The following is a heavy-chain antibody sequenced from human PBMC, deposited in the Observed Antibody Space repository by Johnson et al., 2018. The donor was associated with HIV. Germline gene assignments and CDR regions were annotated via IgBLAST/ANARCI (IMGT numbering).Heavy chain of an antibody. Sequence: VQLVESGGGVVRPGGSLRLSCAASGFTFDDYGMSWVRQTPGKGLEWVSGINWNGGSTGYADSVKGRFTISRDNAKNSLYLQMNSLRAEDTAWYYCARDRGGPERNYDFWSGYYGGDAFDIWGQGTMVTVSS. D-gene: IGHD3-3*01. CDR1: GFTFDDYG. CDR3: ARDRGGPERNYDFWSGYYGGDAFDI. J-gene: IGHJ3*02. CDR2: INWNGGST. V-gene: IGHV3-20*04.